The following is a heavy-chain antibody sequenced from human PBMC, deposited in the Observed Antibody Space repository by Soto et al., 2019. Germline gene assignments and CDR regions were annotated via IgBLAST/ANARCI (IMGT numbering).Heavy chain of an antibody. J-gene: IGHJ4*02. CDR2: INPSGGGT. CDR3: ARDISDSSGWYDY. CDR1: GYTFTSYY. V-gene: IGHV1-46*01. D-gene: IGHD6-19*01. Sequence: QVQLVQSGAEVKKPGASVKVSCKASGYTFTSYYMHWVRQSPGQGLEWMGIINPSGGGTSYAQKFQGRVSMTSDTSTSTVYMELSSLRAEDTAVYYCARDISDSSGWYDYWGQGTLVTVSS.